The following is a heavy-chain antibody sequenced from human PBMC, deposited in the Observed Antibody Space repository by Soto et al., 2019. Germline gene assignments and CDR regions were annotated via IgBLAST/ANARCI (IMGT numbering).Heavy chain of an antibody. CDR2: ISHDGINK. CDR1: GFSFSSYA. V-gene: IGHV3-30-3*01. Sequence: QVRLVESGGGVVQPGRSLRLSCTASGFSFSSYAMYWFRQPPGKGLEWVAVISHDGINKHYADTVKGRVTVSRDNSNHSQDLQLNSLRGEDTAMYYCARDMYISDYFVKWFEHWGQGTLVTVSS. J-gene: IGHJ5*02. CDR3: ARDMYISDYFVKWFEH. D-gene: IGHD6-19*01.